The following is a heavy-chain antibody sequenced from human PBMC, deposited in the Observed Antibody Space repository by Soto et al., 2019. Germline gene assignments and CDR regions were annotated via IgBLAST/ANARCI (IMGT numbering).Heavy chain of an antibody. V-gene: IGHV3-23*01. D-gene: IGHD3-22*01. Sequence: GESLKISCAASGFTFSSYAMSWVRQAPGKGLEWVSAISGSGGSTYYADSVKGRFTISRDNSKNTLYLQMNSLRAEDTAVYYCAKDQVVIGAFDIWGQGTMVTVSS. CDR2: ISGSGGST. J-gene: IGHJ3*02. CDR1: GFTFSSYA. CDR3: AKDQVVIGAFDI.